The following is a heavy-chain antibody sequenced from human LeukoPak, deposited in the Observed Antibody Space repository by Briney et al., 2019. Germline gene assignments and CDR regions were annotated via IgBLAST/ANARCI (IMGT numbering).Heavy chain of an antibody. CDR2: IIDNGRKM. D-gene: IGHD3-22*01. V-gene: IGHV3-11*04. CDR3: ARASEDSRGQYQGFDS. CDR1: GFAFSDCY. Sequence: GGSLRLSCAASGFAFSDCYMGWIRQAPGKGLEWVSYIIDNGRKMYHADSVKGRFTISRDNAKYSLFLQINRLRAEDTAVYYCARASEDSRGQYQGFDSWGQGTLVTVSS. J-gene: IGHJ4*02.